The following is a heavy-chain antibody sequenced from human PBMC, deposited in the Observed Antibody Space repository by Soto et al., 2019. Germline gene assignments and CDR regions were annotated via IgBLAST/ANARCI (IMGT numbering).Heavy chain of an antibody. CDR1: GFTFARYI. D-gene: IGHD2-2*01. V-gene: IGHV3-7*01. CDR2: IKQDGSEK. J-gene: IGHJ4*02. CDR3: ARAPRCSITYCYPVDY. Sequence: GGSLRLSCAASGFTFARYIMNWVRQAPGKGLEWVANIKQDGSEKYCVDSVKGRFTISRDNAKNSLYLQMNSLRAEDTAVYYCARAPRCSITYCYPVDYWGQGTLVTVSS.